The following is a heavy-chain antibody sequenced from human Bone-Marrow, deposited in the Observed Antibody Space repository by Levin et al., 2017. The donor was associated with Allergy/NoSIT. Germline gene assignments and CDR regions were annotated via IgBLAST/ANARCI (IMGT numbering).Heavy chain of an antibody. CDR1: GGSIRSGGYY. CDR3: ARIQDTTSEFDY. Sequence: SETLSLTCTVSGGSIRSGGYYWSWIRQHPGKGLEWIGYIYDSGSTSYNPSLESRVAISVDTSKNQFYLKLTSLTAADTAVYYCARIQDTTSEFDYWGQGTLVTVSS. J-gene: IGHJ4*02. D-gene: IGHD5-18*01. V-gene: IGHV4-31*03. CDR2: IYDSGST.